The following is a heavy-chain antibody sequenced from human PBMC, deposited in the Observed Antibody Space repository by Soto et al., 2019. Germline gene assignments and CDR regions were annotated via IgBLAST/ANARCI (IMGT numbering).Heavy chain of an antibody. CDR1: GFSVSSNY. Sequence: EVQLVQSGGGLVQPGGSLRLSCAASGFSVSSNYMSWVRQAPGKGLEWVSVFYRDGGTFHVDSVKGRFTLSRDNSKNTVFLEMNSLRAEDTAVYFCARRTHLWSPIDYWGQGTLVTVSS. D-gene: IGHD3-16*01. CDR3: ARRTHLWSPIDY. CDR2: FYRDGGT. J-gene: IGHJ4*02. V-gene: IGHV3-66*01.